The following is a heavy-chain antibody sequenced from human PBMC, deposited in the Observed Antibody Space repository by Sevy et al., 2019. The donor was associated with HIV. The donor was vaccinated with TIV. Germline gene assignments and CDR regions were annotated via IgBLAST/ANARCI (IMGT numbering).Heavy chain of an antibody. CDR3: AKESGSYYDFWSGHDAFDI. V-gene: IGHV3-30*18. D-gene: IGHD3-3*01. CDR1: GFNFSSYA. CDR2: ISYAGSSK. Sequence: GGSLRLSCAASGFNFSSYAMHWVRQAPGKGLEWVAVISYAGSSKYYGDSVKGRFTISRDNSKNTLFLQMDSLRAEDKAVYYGAKESGSYYDFWSGHDAFDIWGQGTMVTVSS. J-gene: IGHJ3*02.